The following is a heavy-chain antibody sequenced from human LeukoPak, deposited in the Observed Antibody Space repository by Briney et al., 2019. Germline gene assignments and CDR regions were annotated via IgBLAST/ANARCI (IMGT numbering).Heavy chain of an antibody. CDR1: GFTFSSYG. D-gene: IGHD4-17*01. V-gene: IGHV3-30*02. J-gene: IGHJ4*02. CDR3: AKAAAYGDYGGIDY. CDR2: IRYGGSNK. Sequence: GGSLRLSCAASGFTFSSYGMHWVRQAPGKGLEWVAFIRYGGSNKYYADSVKGRFTISRDNSKNTLYLQMNSLRAEDTAVYYCAKAAAYGDYGGIDYWGQGTLVTVSS.